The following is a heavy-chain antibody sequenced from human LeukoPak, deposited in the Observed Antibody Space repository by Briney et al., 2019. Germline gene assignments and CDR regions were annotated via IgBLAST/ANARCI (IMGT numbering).Heavy chain of an antibody. CDR3: ARVTYCSGGSCYGYYMDV. CDR1: GGSISSGGYS. CDR2: IYYSGST. Sequence: PSETLSLTCAVSGGSISSGGYSWSWIRQPPGKGLEWIAYIYYSGSTYYNPSLKSRVTISVDTSKNQFSLKLSSVTAADTAVYYCARVTYCSGGSCYGYYMDVWGKGTTVTVSS. D-gene: IGHD2-15*01. V-gene: IGHV4-30-4*07. J-gene: IGHJ6*03.